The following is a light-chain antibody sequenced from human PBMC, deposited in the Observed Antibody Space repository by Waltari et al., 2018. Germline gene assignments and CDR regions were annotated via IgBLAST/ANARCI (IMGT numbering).Light chain of an antibody. Sequence: SALTQPASVSGSPGQSITISCTGTSRAIGPYNSPPWYQQPPGNAPKLTIYDVNKRPSGVSYRFSGSKSGNTASLTISGLQAEDEADYYCSSYSRITTSVVFGGGTKLTVL. J-gene: IGLJ3*02. CDR3: SSYSRITTSVV. CDR1: SRAIGPYNS. CDR2: DVN. V-gene: IGLV2-14*01.